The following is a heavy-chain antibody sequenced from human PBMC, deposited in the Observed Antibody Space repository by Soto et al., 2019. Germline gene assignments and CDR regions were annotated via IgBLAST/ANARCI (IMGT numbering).Heavy chain of an antibody. CDR2: IYYSGST. CDR1: GGSISSYY. D-gene: IGHD3-3*01. Sequence: TSETLSLTYTVSGGSISSYYWSWIRQPPGKGLEWIGYIYYSGSTNYNPSLKSRVTISVDTSKNQFSLKLSSVTAADTAVYYCASVRIGVAGFDYWGQGTLVTVSS. J-gene: IGHJ4*02. CDR3: ASVRIGVAGFDY. V-gene: IGHV4-59*01.